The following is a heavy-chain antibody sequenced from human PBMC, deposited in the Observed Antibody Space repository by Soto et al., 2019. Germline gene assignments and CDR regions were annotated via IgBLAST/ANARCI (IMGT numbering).Heavy chain of an antibody. CDR2: IGTHADTT. D-gene: IGHD3-16*01. J-gene: IGHJ3*02. CDR1: GFTFSTYA. V-gene: IGHV3-23*01. CDR3: ARPYVEVAVNEAFDI. Sequence: EVQLLESGGGLVQPGGSLRLSCAASGFTFSTYALTWVRQAPGKGLEWVSSIGTHADTTYYVDSVKGRFSISRDSSKNTVYLQMSSLSAEDTAVYYCARPYVEVAVNEAFDIWGRGTMVTVSS.